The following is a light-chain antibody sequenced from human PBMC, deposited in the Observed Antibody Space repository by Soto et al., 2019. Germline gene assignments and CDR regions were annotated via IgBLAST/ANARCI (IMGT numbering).Light chain of an antibody. CDR1: QSVSNNY. CDR3: QQFSSYPHT. V-gene: IGKV3-20*01. Sequence: EIVLKQSPGTLSLSPEERATPSCRASQSVSNNYLAWYQQKPGQAPRLLIYGASNRATGIPARFSGSGSGTDLTLTISRLEPEDFAVYYCQQFSSYPHTFGGGTKVDI. J-gene: IGKJ4*01. CDR2: GAS.